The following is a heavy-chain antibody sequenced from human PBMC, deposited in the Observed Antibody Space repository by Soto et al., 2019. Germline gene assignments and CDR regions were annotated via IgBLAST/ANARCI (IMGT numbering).Heavy chain of an antibody. CDR2: ISSNGGST. CDR3: ARGVVVVTATYGMDV. D-gene: IGHD2-15*01. J-gene: IGHJ6*02. Sequence: ESGGGLVQPGGSLRLSCAASGFTFSSYAMHWVRQAPGKGLEYVSAISSNGGSTYYANSVKGRFTISRDNSKNTLYLQMGSLRAEDMAVYYCARGVVVVTATYGMDVWGQGTTVTVSS. CDR1: GFTFSSYA. V-gene: IGHV3-64*01.